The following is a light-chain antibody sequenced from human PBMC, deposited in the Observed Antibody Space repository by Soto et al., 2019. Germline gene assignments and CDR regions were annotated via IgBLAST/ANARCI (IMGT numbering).Light chain of an antibody. CDR3: QQSYSTPPYT. Sequence: DIQMTQSPSSLSASVGDRVTITCRANQTISSYLNWYQQKPGKAPKLLIYAASSVQRGVPSRFSGSGSGTDFTLTISSLQPEDFATYYCQQSYSTPPYTFGQGTRLEIK. CDR1: QTISSY. J-gene: IGKJ2*01. V-gene: IGKV1-39*01. CDR2: AAS.